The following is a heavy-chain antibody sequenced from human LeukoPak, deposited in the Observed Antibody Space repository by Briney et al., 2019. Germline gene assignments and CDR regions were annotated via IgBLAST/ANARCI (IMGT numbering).Heavy chain of an antibody. D-gene: IGHD6-19*01. CDR1: GYSFTSYW. Sequence: GESLKISCKGPGYSFTSYWIGWVRQMPGKGLEWMGIIHPGDSDTRYSPSFQGQVTISADKSISTAYLQWSSLEASDTAMYYCARMVYAVAGSVDYWGQGTLVTVSS. J-gene: IGHJ4*02. CDR2: IHPGDSDT. V-gene: IGHV5-51*01. CDR3: ARMVYAVAGSVDY.